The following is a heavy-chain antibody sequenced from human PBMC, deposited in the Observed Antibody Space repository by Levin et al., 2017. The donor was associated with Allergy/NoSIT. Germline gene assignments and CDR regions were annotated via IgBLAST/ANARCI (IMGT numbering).Heavy chain of an antibody. D-gene: IGHD3-9*01. CDR3: ARDNYDTPGELDF. CDR2: TYSGGAT. V-gene: IGHV3-53*01. Sequence: GGSLRLSCAASGFVVTRNHMSWVRQAPGKGLEWLSVTYSGGATYYRDSVKGRFTISRDNFKNTLYLQMNSLRAEDTAIYYCARDNYDTPGELDFWGEGTLVTVS. J-gene: IGHJ4*02. CDR1: GFVVTRNH.